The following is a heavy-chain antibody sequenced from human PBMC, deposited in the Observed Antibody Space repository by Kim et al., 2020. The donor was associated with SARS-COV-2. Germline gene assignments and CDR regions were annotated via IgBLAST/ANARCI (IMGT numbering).Heavy chain of an antibody. CDR3: ARILAVAGPSEYFQH. J-gene: IGHJ1*01. CDR1: GGSVSSGSYY. Sequence: SETLSLTCTVSGGSVSSGSYYWSWIRQPPGKGLEWIGYIYYSGSTNYNPSLKSRVTISVDTSKNQFSLKLSSVTAADTAVYYCARILAVAGPSEYFQHWGQGTLVTVSS. D-gene: IGHD6-19*01. CDR2: IYYSGST. V-gene: IGHV4-61*01.